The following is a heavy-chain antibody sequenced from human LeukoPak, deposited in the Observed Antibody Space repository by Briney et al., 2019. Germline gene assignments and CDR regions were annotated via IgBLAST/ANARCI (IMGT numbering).Heavy chain of an antibody. J-gene: IGHJ4*02. D-gene: IGHD3-22*01. CDR2: IIPIFGIA. CDR1: GGTFSSYA. CDR3: ARDQMAYDSSGYYSPPFDY. V-gene: IGHV1-69*04. Sequence: SVKVSCKASGGTFSSYAISWVRQAPGQGLEWMGRIIPIFGIANYAQKFQGRVTITADKSTSTAYMELSSLRSENTAVYYCARDQMAYDSSGYYSPPFDYWGQGTLVTVSS.